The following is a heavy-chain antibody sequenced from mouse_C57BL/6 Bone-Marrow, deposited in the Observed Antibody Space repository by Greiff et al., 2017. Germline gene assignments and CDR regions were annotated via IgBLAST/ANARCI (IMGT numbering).Heavy chain of an antibody. CDR2: ISSGGSYT. Sequence: EVQVVESGGDLVKPGGSLKLSCAASGFTFSSYGMSWVRQTPDKRLECVATISSGGSYTYYPDSVQGRFTISRDNAKNTLYLQMSRLKSEDTAMYYCARHRWLLSMDYWGQGTSVTVSS. D-gene: IGHD2-3*01. CDR1: GFTFSSYG. J-gene: IGHJ4*01. CDR3: ARHRWLLSMDY. V-gene: IGHV5-6*01.